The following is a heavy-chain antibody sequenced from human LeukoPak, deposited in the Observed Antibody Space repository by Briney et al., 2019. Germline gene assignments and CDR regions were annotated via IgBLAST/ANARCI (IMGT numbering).Heavy chain of an antibody. Sequence: PSETLSLTCTVSGGSISSYYWSWIRQPPGKGLEWIGYIYYSGSTNYNPSLKSRVTISVDTSKNQFSLKLSSVTAADTAVYYCARGVATMVRGVIITDYYYYMDVWGKGTTVTISS. V-gene: IGHV4-59*01. J-gene: IGHJ6*03. CDR3: ARGVATMVRGVIITDYYYYMDV. CDR1: GGSISSYY. D-gene: IGHD3-10*01. CDR2: IYYSGST.